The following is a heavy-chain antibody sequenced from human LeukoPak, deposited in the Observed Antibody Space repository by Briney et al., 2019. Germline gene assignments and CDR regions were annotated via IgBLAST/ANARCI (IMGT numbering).Heavy chain of an antibody. D-gene: IGHD6-13*01. CDR2: INHSGST. CDR3: ARGAYSSSWLDY. J-gene: IGHJ4*02. CDR1: GGSFSGYY. Sequence: PSETLSLTCAVYGGSFSGYYWSWIRQPPGKGLEWIGEINHSGSTSYSPSLTSRVTISVDTSKNQFSLKLSSVTAADTAVYHCARGAYSSSWLDYWGQGTLVTVSS. V-gene: IGHV4-34*01.